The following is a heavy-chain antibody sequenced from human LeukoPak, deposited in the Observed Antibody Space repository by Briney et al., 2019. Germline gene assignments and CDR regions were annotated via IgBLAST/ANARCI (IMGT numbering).Heavy chain of an antibody. Sequence: SETLSLTCAVYGGSFSGYYWSWIRQPPGKGLECIGEINHSGSTNYNPSLKSRVTISVDTSKNQFSLKLSSVTAADTAVYYCARAKRDYYDSSGYYNDYWGQGTLVTVSS. D-gene: IGHD3-22*01. CDR1: GGSFSGYY. V-gene: IGHV4-34*01. CDR2: INHSGST. J-gene: IGHJ4*02. CDR3: ARAKRDYYDSSGYYNDY.